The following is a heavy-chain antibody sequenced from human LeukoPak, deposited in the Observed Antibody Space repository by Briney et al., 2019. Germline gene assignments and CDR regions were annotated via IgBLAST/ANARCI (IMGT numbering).Heavy chain of an antibody. CDR3: ARGRGYCSSTSCYPTRMDV. V-gene: IGHV1-8*02. CDR2: MNPNSGNT. D-gene: IGHD2-2*01. Sequence: GASVKVSCKASGYTFTSYAMNWVRQATGQGLEWMGWMNPNSGNTGYAQKFQGRVTMTRNTSISTAYMELSSLRSEDTAVYYCARGRGYCSSTSCYPTRMDVWGQGTTVTVSS. CDR1: GYTFTSYA. J-gene: IGHJ6*02.